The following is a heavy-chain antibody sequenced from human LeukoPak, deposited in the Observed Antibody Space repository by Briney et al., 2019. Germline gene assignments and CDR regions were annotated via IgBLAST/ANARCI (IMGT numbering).Heavy chain of an antibody. CDR3: ARVGVVTCLEEYFDL. Sequence: PEGSMRLSCAVSGFTSSSYSMNWVRQAPGKGLEWVSSISTSSSYIYYTDSVKGRFTHSSDNAKNALYLQMNSLRAEDTAVYYCARVGVVTCLEEYFDLWVRGTLVSVCS. D-gene: IGHD2-15*01. J-gene: IGHJ2*01. CDR1: GFTSSSYS. V-gene: IGHV3-21*01. CDR2: ISTSSSYI.